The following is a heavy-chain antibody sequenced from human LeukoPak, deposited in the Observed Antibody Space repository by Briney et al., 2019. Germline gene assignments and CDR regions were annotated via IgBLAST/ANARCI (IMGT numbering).Heavy chain of an antibody. CDR1: GFTFSWFT. Sequence: AGGSHRLSCAASGFTFSWFTMNWVRQAPGKGLEWVSHISDSAIYYADSVKGRFTISRDNAKNLLYLQMNSLRDEDTAVYYCARGGGCTSTGCYWIDYWGQGTLVTVSS. D-gene: IGHD2-2*01. CDR3: ARGGGCTSTGCYWIDY. CDR2: ISDSAI. J-gene: IGHJ4*02. V-gene: IGHV3-48*02.